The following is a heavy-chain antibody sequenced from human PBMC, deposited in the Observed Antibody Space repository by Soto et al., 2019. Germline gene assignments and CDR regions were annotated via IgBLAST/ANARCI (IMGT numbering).Heavy chain of an antibody. J-gene: IGHJ5*02. D-gene: IGHD6-13*01. V-gene: IGHV1-18*01. CDR2: ISAYNGNT. Sequence: GASVKVSCKASGYTFTSYGISWVRQSPGQGLEWMGWISAYNGNTNNAQKFQGRVAVTTDTSTGTAYMELMNLRSDDTAVYYCARTSGYSSTDNWFDPWGQGTLVTVSS. CDR1: GYTFTSYG. CDR3: ARTSGYSSTDNWFDP.